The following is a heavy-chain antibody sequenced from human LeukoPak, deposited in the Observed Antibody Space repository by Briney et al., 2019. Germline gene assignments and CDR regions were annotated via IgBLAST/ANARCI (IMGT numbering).Heavy chain of an antibody. V-gene: IGHV3-7*01. J-gene: IGHJ6*04. Sequence: PGGSLRLSCAASGFTFSSYWMTWVRQVPGKGLEWVSNINRDGSVIHYMDSVKGRFTISRDNAKNSLYLQMNSLRAEDTAVYYCARDSYDSLDVWGKGTTVTVSS. D-gene: IGHD3-3*01. CDR3: ARDSYDSLDV. CDR1: GFTFSSYW. CDR2: INRDGSVI.